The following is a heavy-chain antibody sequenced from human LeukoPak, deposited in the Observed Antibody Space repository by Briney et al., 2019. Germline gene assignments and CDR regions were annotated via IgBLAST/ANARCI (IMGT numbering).Heavy chain of an antibody. Sequence: QSGGSLRLSCAASGFTFSTYAMSWVRQAPGKGLECVSANSGSGGSTYYADSVQGRFTISRDNAKNSLYLQMNGLRPEDTALYYCARTHFSGGNRYNFDYWGQGALVTVSS. CDR2: NSGSGGST. CDR3: ARTHFSGGNRYNFDY. D-gene: IGHD2-15*01. J-gene: IGHJ4*02. CDR1: GFTFSTYA. V-gene: IGHV3-23*01.